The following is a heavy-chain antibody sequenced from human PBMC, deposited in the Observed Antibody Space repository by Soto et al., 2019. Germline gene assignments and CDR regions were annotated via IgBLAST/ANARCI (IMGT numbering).Heavy chain of an antibody. V-gene: IGHV3-23*01. D-gene: IGHD2-15*01. CDR3: ARKGETRWFFDY. Sequence: EVQMLESGGGLVQPGGSLRLSCAASGFTFSNYGVTWVRQAPGKGLAWVSAIRDSGRTYYAGSVKGRFTISRDNSRNTVYLQMNSLRAGDTAVYYCARKGETRWFFDYWGQGTLVTVSS. CDR2: IRDSGRT. J-gene: IGHJ4*02. CDR1: GFTFSNYG.